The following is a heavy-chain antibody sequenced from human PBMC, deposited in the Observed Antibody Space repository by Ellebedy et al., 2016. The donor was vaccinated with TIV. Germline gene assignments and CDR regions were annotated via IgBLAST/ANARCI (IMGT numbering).Heavy chain of an antibody. Sequence: PGGSLRLSCIVSGGSISRYYWSWIRQPPGRGLEWIGNIYCTGTTNYNPSLQSRVTISLDTSKNQFSLRLTSVTAADTAVYYCARIGGVSFGERPIDYWGQGTLVTVSS. J-gene: IGHJ4*02. D-gene: IGHD3-10*01. CDR2: IYCTGTT. V-gene: IGHV4-59*01. CDR1: GGSISRYY. CDR3: ARIGGVSFGERPIDY.